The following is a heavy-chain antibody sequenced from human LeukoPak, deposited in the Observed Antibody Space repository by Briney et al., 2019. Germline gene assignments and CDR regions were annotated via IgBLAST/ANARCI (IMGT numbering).Heavy chain of an antibody. CDR3: ARYLITIFGVVYWYNWFDP. D-gene: IGHD3-3*01. V-gene: IGHV4-30-4*08. J-gene: IGHJ5*02. CDR2: IYYTGST. Sequence: MSSETLSLTCTVSGGSISSGDYYWSWIRQPPGKGLEWIGYIYYTGSTYYNPSLKSRVSISVDTSKNQFSLKLSSVTAADTAVYYCARYLITIFGVVYWYNWFDPWGQGTLVTVSS. CDR1: GGSISSGDYY.